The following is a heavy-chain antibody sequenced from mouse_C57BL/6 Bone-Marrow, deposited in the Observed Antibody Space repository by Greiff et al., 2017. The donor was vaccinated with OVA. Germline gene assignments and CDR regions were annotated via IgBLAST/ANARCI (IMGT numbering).Heavy chain of an antibody. CDR1: GYSITSGYY. D-gene: IGHD2-4*01. Sequence: ESGPGLVKPSQSLSLTCSVTGYSITSGYYWNWIRQFPGNKLEWMGYISYDGSNNYNPSLKNRISITRDTSKNQFFLKLNSVTTEDTATYYCARVDDYYFDYWGQGTTLTVSS. V-gene: IGHV3-6*01. J-gene: IGHJ2*01. CDR3: ARVDDYYFDY. CDR2: ISYDGSN.